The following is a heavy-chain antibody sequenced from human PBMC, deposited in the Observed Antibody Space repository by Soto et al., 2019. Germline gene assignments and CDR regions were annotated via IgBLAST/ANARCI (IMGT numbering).Heavy chain of an antibody. D-gene: IGHD3-3*01. Sequence: EVQLLESGGGLVQPGGSLRLSCAASGFTFSSYAMSWVRQAPGKGLEWVSAISGSGGSTYYADSVKGRFTISRDNSKNTLYLQMNSLRAEDTAVYYCGKDGYDFWSGYSNADIWGQGTMVTVSS. CDR1: GFTFSSYA. V-gene: IGHV3-23*01. CDR2: ISGSGGST. CDR3: GKDGYDFWSGYSNADI. J-gene: IGHJ3*02.